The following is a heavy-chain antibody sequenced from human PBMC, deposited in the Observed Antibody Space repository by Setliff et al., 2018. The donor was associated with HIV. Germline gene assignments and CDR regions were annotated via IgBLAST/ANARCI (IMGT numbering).Heavy chain of an antibody. D-gene: IGHD3-10*01. V-gene: IGHV4-38-2*01. CDR1: DYSISTTYF. CDR3: ARRDQYGGSPYFES. Sequence: PSATLSLTCSVSDYSISTTYFWGWIRQPPGEGLEWIVSFYHSGDTYYNPSLKSRVTISVDTSKNQFSLKLSSVTAADTAVYYCARRDQYGGSPYFESWGQGALVTVSS. J-gene: IGHJ4*02. CDR2: FYHSGDT.